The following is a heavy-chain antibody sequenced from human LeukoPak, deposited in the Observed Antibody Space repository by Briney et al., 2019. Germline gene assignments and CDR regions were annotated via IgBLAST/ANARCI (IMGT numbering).Heavy chain of an antibody. CDR2: IYSGGGT. D-gene: IGHD3-10*01. CDR3: ASGFHFYASGTYSGAFDY. V-gene: IGHV3-53*01. J-gene: IGHJ4*02. Sequence: PGGSLRLSCSASGFSVTSKYISWVRQAPGKGLQWVSGIYSGGGTDCAGSVRGRFTISRDNSKTMLHLQMDNLRAADTAVYYCASGFHFYASGTYSGAFDYWGQGTLVTVSS. CDR1: GFSVTSKY.